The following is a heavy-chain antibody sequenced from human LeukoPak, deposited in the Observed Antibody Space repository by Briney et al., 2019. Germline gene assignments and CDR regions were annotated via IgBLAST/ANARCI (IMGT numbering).Heavy chain of an antibody. V-gene: IGHV4-30-4*01. J-gene: IGHJ6*02. CDR1: GGSISSGDYY. CDR3: ARDQNKYDSSGYYYYQYGMDV. CDR2: IYYSGNT. D-gene: IGHD3-22*01. Sequence: SETLSLTCTVSGGSISSGDYYWTWIRQPTGKGLEWIEYIYYSGNTHYNPSLKSRVSITVDTAKNQFSLNLSSVTAADTAVYYCARDQNKYDSSGYYYYQYGMDVWGQGTTVTVSS.